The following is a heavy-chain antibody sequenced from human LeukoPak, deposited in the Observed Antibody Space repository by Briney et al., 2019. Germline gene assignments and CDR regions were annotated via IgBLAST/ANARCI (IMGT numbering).Heavy chain of an antibody. Sequence: SATQSLTCPVYGPSISSYYWSWTRQPPGKGLELIRNFYNIGTTNYNPSRKARFPIPVDTPKTHFFLKQTSVNAADTAVYYCAYTEKWLSFEYWGQGTLVTVSS. CDR1: GPSISSYY. CDR2: FYNIGTT. D-gene: IGHD5-24*01. J-gene: IGHJ4*02. CDR3: AYTEKWLSFEY. V-gene: IGHV4-59*01.